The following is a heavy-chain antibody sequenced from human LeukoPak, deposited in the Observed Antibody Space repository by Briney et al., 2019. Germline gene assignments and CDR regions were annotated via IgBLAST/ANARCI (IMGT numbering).Heavy chain of an antibody. Sequence: GGSLRLSRAASGFTVSTYYMTWVRQAPGKGLECVSVIYSGGSTYYADSVKGRFTVSRDNSKNTLYLQMNSLRAEDTAMYYCARGLGYCTSTTCLLPFDYWGQGTLVTVSS. CDR2: IYSGGST. CDR1: GFTVSTYY. J-gene: IGHJ4*02. V-gene: IGHV3-53*01. D-gene: IGHD2-2*01. CDR3: ARGLGYCTSTTCLLPFDY.